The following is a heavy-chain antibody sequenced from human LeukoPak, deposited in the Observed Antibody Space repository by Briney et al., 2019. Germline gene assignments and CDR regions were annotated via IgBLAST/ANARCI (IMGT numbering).Heavy chain of an antibody. Sequence: GGSLRLSCAASGFTFSSSAMSWVRQVPGKGLEWVSVIYSGGSTYYADSVKGRFTISRDNSKNTLYLQMNSLRAEDTAVYYCARRIDYWGQGTPVTVSS. CDR3: ARRIDY. J-gene: IGHJ4*02. V-gene: IGHV3-53*01. CDR1: GFTFSSSA. CDR2: IYSGGST.